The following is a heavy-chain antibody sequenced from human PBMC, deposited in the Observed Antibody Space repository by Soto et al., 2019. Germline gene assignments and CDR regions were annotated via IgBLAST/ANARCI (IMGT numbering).Heavy chain of an antibody. J-gene: IGHJ5*02. CDR1: GYTFTSYY. V-gene: IGHV1-46*01. Sequence: GASVKVSCKASGYTFTSYYMHWVRQAPGQGLEWMGIINPSGGSTSYAQKFQGRVTMTRDTSTSTVYMELSSLGSEDTAVYYCARDRVYGASSGYSGWFDPWGQGTLVTVSS. CDR2: INPSGGST. D-gene: IGHD3-22*01. CDR3: ARDRVYGASSGYSGWFDP.